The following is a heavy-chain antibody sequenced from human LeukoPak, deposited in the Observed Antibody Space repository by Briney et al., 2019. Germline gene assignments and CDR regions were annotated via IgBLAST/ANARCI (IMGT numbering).Heavy chain of an antibody. V-gene: IGHV1-69*04. CDR3: ARDQTMYYDSSGYYYEQLFDY. D-gene: IGHD3-22*01. CDR1: GGTFSSYA. CDR2: IIPILGIA. J-gene: IGHJ4*02. Sequence: GASVKVSCTASGGTFSSYAISWVRQAPGQGLEWMGRIIPILGIANYAQKFQGRVTITADKSTSTAYMELSSLRSEDTAVYYCARDQTMYYDSSGYYYEQLFDYWGQGTLVTVSS.